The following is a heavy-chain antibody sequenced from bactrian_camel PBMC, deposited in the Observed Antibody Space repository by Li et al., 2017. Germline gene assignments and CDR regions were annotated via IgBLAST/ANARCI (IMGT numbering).Heavy chain of an antibody. CDR1: GDTSRYNC. J-gene: IGHJ4*01. V-gene: IGHV3S54*01. CDR3: AAVARVYCYTDSTQYTY. CDR2: IYTENDAQ. D-gene: IGHD2*01. Sequence: HVQLVESGGGSVQAGGSLRLSCVASGDTSRYNCMAWFRQVPGKEREGVAAIYTENDAQYYADSVKGRFTISQDNAKNTVYLQMNSLKPEDTAMYYCAAVARVYCYTDSTQYTYWGQGTQVTVS.